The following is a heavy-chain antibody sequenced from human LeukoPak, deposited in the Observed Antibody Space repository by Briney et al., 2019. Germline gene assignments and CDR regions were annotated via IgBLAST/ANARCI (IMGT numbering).Heavy chain of an antibody. CDR1: GFTFSSYG. D-gene: IGHD4-11*01. V-gene: IGHV3-30*03. Sequence: SLRLSCAASGFTFSSYGMHWVRQAPGKGLKWVAVISYDGSTKYYADSVKGRFTISRDNSKNTLYLQMNSLRDADTAVYYCARAGRFAYSNNYYYYGMDVWGQGTTVTV. CDR2: ISYDGSTK. J-gene: IGHJ6*02. CDR3: ARAGRFAYSNNYYYYGMDV.